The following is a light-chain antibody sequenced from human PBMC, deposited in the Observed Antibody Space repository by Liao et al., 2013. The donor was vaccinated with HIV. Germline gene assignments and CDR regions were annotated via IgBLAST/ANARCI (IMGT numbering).Light chain of an antibody. CDR3: QVWDSSSDPVYV. V-gene: IGLV3-21*04. CDR2: YNT. CDR1: NIGSKS. J-gene: IGLJ1*01. Sequence: SYELTQPPSLSVAPGKTATITCEGNNIGSKSVHWYQQKAGQAPVLVIYYNTDWPSGIPERISGSKSGNTATLTISRVEAGDEADYYCQVWDSSSDPVYVFGTGTKVTVL.